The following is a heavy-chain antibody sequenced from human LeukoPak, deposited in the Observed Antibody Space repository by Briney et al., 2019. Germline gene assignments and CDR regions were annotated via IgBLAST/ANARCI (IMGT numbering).Heavy chain of an antibody. J-gene: IGHJ4*02. CDR2: ITYDGSIT. Sequence: GGSLRLSCTASGSTFSNYWIHWVRRVPGEGLMWVSRITYDGSITTYADSVKGRFTLSRDNTKNTVHLQMNSLRADDTALYFCTRASHDWSIDYWGQGTLVIVSS. CDR3: TRASHDWSIDY. V-gene: IGHV3-74*01. D-gene: IGHD3-9*01. CDR1: GSTFSNYW.